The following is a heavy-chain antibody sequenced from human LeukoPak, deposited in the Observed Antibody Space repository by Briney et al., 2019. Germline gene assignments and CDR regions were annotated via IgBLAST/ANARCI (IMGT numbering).Heavy chain of an antibody. V-gene: IGHV6-1*01. CDR2: TYYRSKWYK. CDR3: ARGPSYFQH. CDR1: GDSVSSNSAT. J-gene: IGHJ1*01. Sequence: SQTLSLTCAISGDSVSSNSATWNWIRQSPSRGLEWLGRTYYRSKWYKYYAVSVKGRITINPDTSKNQFSLLLNFVTPEDTAVYYCARGPSYFQHWGQATLATVSS.